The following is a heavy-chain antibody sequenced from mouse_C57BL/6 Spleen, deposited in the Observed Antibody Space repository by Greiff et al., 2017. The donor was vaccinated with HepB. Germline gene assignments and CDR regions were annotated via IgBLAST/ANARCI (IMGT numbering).Heavy chain of an antibody. J-gene: IGHJ2*01. V-gene: IGHV1-15*01. Sequence: VQLQQSGAELVRPGASVTLSCKASGYTFTDYEMHWVKQTPVHGLEWIGAIEPETGGTAYNQKFKGKAKLTADKSSSTAYMELHSLTSEDSAVYYCTRGGYLHYFDYWGQGTTLTVSS. CDR1: GYTFTDYE. CDR2: IEPETGGT. CDR3: TRGGYLHYFDY. D-gene: IGHD3-1*01.